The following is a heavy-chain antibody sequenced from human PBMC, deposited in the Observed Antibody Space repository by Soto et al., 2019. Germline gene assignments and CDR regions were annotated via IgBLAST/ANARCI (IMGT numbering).Heavy chain of an antibody. CDR2: ISGSGGST. CDR3: AKGMTLMVRNYYYALDV. Sequence: EVELLESGGGLVQPGGSLRLSCAASEFTFSDYAMTWVRQAPGKGLEWVSGISGSGGSTFYGDSFKGHFTTSRDNSKNTVYLQMNSLRADDTAIYYCAKGMTLMVRNYYYALDVWGQGTTVTVSS. J-gene: IGHJ6*02. CDR1: EFTFSDYA. D-gene: IGHD3-10*01. V-gene: IGHV3-23*02.